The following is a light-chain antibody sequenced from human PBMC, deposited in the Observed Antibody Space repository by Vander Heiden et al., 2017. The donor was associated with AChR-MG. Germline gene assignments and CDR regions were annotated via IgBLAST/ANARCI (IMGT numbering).Light chain of an antibody. Sequence: QSVLTQPPSVSAAPGQTVTISCSGSSSNIGVNYVSWYQQLPGTAPKLLIYDNNRRPSGIPDRFSGSKSDTSATLGITGLQTGDEADYYCGTWDGSLSADVFGTGTKVTVL. CDR2: DNN. CDR3: GTWDGSLSADV. CDR1: SSNIGVNY. J-gene: IGLJ1*01. V-gene: IGLV1-51*01.